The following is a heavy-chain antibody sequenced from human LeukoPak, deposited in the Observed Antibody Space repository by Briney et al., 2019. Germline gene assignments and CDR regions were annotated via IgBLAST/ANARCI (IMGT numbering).Heavy chain of an antibody. V-gene: IGHV1-2*02. CDR3: ARDRYYDSSGYTFDY. D-gene: IGHD3-22*01. CDR1: GYTFTSYY. CDR2: INPNSGGT. Sequence: ASVKVSCKASGYTFTSYYMHWVRQAPGQGLEWMGWINPNSGGTNYAQKFQGRVTMTRDTSISTAYMELSRLRSDDTAVYYCARDRYYDSSGYTFDYWGQGTLVTVSS. J-gene: IGHJ4*02.